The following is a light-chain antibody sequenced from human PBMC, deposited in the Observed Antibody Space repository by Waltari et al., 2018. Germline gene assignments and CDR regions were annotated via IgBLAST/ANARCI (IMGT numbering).Light chain of an antibody. CDR2: RAS. V-gene: IGKV3-20*01. J-gene: IGKJ1*01. Sequence: EIVLTQSPGTASLSPGERATLSCRASQSVGSSSLAWYQQKPGQAARLVIYRASRRATGIPDSFSGSGSGTDFSLTISRLEPEDFAVYYCQQHGTLPATFGQGTKVEIK. CDR1: QSVGSSS. CDR3: QQHGTLPAT.